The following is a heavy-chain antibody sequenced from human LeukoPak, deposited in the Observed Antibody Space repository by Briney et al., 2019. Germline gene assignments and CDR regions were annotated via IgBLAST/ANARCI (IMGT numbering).Heavy chain of an antibody. CDR1: GFTFSSYS. Sequence: PGGSLRLSCAASGFTFSSYSMNWVRQAPGKGLEWVSYISSSTIYYADSVKGRFTISRDNSKNTLYLQMNSLRAEDTAVYYCARDHSFDAFDIWGHGTMVTVSS. CDR2: ISSSTI. CDR3: ARDHSFDAFDI. V-gene: IGHV3-48*01. J-gene: IGHJ3*02.